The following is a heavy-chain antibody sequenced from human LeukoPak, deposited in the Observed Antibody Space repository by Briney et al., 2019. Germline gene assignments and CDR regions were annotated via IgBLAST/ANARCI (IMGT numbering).Heavy chain of an antibody. V-gene: IGHV4-39*01. D-gene: IGHD3-22*01. J-gene: IGHJ4*02. CDR2: IYYSGRT. Sequence: PSETLSLTCTVSGGSISSSSYYWGWIRQPPGEGLEWIGSIYYSGRTYYNPSLKSRVTISIDTSKNQFSLKLSSVTAADTAVYFCARLMSSAYPDYFDYWGQGTLVTVSS. CDR1: GGSISSSSYY. CDR3: ARLMSSAYPDYFDY.